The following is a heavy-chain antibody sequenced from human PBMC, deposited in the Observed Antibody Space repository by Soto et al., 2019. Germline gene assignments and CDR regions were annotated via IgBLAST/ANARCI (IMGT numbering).Heavy chain of an antibody. V-gene: IGHV4-30-4*01. CDR2: IYNSVNT. CDR1: GDSISNGYYT. D-gene: IGHD2-15*01. CDR3: ARGPRGDKAAY. Sequence: QVQLQESGPGLVEPSQTLSLTCTVSGDSISNGYYTWSWIRQPPGKDLEWIGHIYNSVNTYSNPSLKSRATICAGTSTNRFSLKLSAVTAADPAVYSGARGPRGDKAAYWGQGALVTVSS. J-gene: IGHJ4*02.